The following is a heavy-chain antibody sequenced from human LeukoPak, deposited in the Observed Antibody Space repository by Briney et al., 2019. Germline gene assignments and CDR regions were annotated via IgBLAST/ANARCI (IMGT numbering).Heavy chain of an antibody. V-gene: IGHV4-39*07. CDR3: AREPSDDYYYYYMDV. J-gene: IGHJ6*03. CDR1: GGSFSSYY. Sequence: PSETLSLTCAVYGGSFSSYYWGWIRQPPGKGLEWIGSIYYSGSTYNNPSLKSRVTISVDTSKNQFSLKLSSVTAADTAVYYCAREPSDDYYYYYMDVWGKGTTVTISS. CDR2: IYYSGST.